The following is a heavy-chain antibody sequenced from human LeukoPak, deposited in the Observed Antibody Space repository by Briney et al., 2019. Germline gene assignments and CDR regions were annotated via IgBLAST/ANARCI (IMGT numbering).Heavy chain of an antibody. J-gene: IGHJ5*02. CDR2: INHSGST. CDR1: GGSFSGYY. CDR3: ARPRGYSGYEWFNWFDP. V-gene: IGHV4-34*01. Sequence: SETXSLTCAVYGGSFSGYYWSWIRQPPGKGLEWIGEINHSGSTNYNPSLKSRVTISVDTSKNQFSLKLSSVTAADTAVYYCARPRGYSGYEWFNWFDPWGQGTLVTVSS. D-gene: IGHD5-12*01.